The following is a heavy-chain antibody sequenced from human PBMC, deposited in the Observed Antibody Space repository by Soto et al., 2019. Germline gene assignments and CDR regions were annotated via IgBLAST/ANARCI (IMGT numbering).Heavy chain of an antibody. CDR1: GGSLSNFG. CDR3: ARGDATKIVVTTYYAMDV. D-gene: IGHD3-22*01. Sequence: QVQLVQSGAEVKKPGSSVKVSCTASGGSLSNFGISWVRQAPGQGLEWMGAIIPVFGTPNYAQKFQDRVTINADESTTTVDMEARSLTSEDTAVYYCARGDATKIVVTTYYAMDVWGQGTTVTVSS. V-gene: IGHV1-69*12. CDR2: IIPVFGTP. J-gene: IGHJ6*01.